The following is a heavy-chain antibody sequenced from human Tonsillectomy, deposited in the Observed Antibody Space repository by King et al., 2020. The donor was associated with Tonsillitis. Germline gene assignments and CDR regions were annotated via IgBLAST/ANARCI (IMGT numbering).Heavy chain of an antibody. D-gene: IGHD3-22*01. CDR2: ISGSGGST. J-gene: IGHJ6*02. CDR1: GFTFSSYA. Sequence: VQLVESGGGLVQPGGSLRLSCTASGFTFSSYAMSWVRQAPGKGLEWVSAISGSGGSTYYADSVKGRFIISRDNSKNTLSLQMNSLRAEDTAVYYCAKDWYYDSSGSYHYGMDVWGHGTTVTVSS. CDR3: AKDWYYDSSGSYHYGMDV. V-gene: IGHV3-23*04.